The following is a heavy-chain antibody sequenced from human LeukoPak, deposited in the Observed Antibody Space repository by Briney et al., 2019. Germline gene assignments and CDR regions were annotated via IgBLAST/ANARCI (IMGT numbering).Heavy chain of an antibody. D-gene: IGHD1-26*01. CDR2: IYHSGST. Sequence: SETLSLTCAVSGGSISSSNWWNWVRQPPGKGLEWIGQIYHSGSTNYNPSLKTRVTISVDKSKSQFSVNLTSVTAADTAVYYCPRVVGSLYNWFDPWGQGTLVTVSS. CDR1: GGSISSSNW. CDR3: PRVVGSLYNWFDP. J-gene: IGHJ5*02. V-gene: IGHV4-4*02.